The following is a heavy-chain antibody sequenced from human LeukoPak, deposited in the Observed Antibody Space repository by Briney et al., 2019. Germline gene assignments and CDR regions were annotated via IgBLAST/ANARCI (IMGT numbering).Heavy chain of an antibody. D-gene: IGHD3-22*01. Sequence: SETLSLTCAVSGGSVSSGGFSWSWIRQPPGKGLEWIGYFYYTGSTFYNPSLKSRVSISADTSKNQFSLRLSSVTAADTAVYYCARGNIIVLTGDAFDIWGQGTMVTVSS. CDR3: ARGNIIVLTGDAFDI. CDR1: GGSVSSGGFS. V-gene: IGHV4-30-4*07. J-gene: IGHJ3*02. CDR2: FYYTGST.